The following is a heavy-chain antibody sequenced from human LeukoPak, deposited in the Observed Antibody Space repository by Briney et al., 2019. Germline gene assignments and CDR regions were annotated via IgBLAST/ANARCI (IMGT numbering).Heavy chain of an antibody. Sequence: SVKVSCKASGGTFSSYAISWVRQAPGQGLEWMGGIIPIFGTANYAQNFQGRVTITADESTSTAYMELSSLRSEDTAVYYCARDRYNSGSYFDYMDVWGKGTTVTVSS. CDR1: GGTFSSYA. V-gene: IGHV1-69*01. D-gene: IGHD1-26*01. J-gene: IGHJ6*03. CDR3: ARDRYNSGSYFDYMDV. CDR2: IIPIFGTA.